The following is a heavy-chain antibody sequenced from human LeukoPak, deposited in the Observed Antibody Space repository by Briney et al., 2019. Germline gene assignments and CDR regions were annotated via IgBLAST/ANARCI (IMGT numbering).Heavy chain of an antibody. CDR1: GFTFSSYA. CDR3: AKGLREYDFWSGYAT. J-gene: IGHJ5*02. Sequence: PGGSLRLSCAASGFTFSSYAMMWVRQAPGKGLDWVSTISVSGGSPNYADSVKGQFTISRDNSKNTLFLQMNSLRAEDTALYCCAKGLREYDFWSGYATWGQGTLVTVSS. CDR2: ISVSGGSP. V-gene: IGHV3-23*01. D-gene: IGHD3-3*01.